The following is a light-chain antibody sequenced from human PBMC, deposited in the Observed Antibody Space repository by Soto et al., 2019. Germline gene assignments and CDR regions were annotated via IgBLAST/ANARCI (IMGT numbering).Light chain of an antibody. CDR2: GAS. V-gene: IGKV3-20*01. Sequence: EIVLTQSPGTLSLSPGERATLSCRASQSVSDSHLAWYHQKPGQPPRLLIYGASNRATGIPDRFSGRGSGTDFTLTIRRLEPEEFATYDCHRYDRSPIFTFGPGTKVHV. CDR1: QSVSDSH. J-gene: IGKJ3*01. CDR3: HRYDRSPIFT.